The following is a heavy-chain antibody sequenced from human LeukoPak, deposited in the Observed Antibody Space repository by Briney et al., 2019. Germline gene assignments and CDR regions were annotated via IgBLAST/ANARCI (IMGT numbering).Heavy chain of an antibody. CDR1: GFTFSTYG. V-gene: IGHV3-33*01. J-gene: IGHJ4*02. CDR2: IWYDGSNK. Sequence: GGSLRLSCAASGFTFSTYGMHWVRQAPGKGLQWVAVIWYDGSNKQYADSVKGRFTISRDNSKNTLYLQMNSLRAEDTAVYYCARSRYFSSTSCYGFLDYWGQGTLVTVSS. D-gene: IGHD2-2*01. CDR3: ARSRYFSSTSCYGFLDY.